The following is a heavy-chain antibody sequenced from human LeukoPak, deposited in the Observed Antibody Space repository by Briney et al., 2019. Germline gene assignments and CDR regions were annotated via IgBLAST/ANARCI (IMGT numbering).Heavy chain of an antibody. CDR2: ITGSGGSA. J-gene: IGHJ4*02. D-gene: IGHD5-12*01. CDR1: GFTFSNYA. Sequence: GGSLRLSCAASGFTFSNYAMTWVRQAQGTGLQWVSAITGSGGSAYYADSVKGRFAISRDNSKNTLYLQLNSLRAEDTAVYYCATLMRGPTGYSGYGGEDYWGQGTLVTVSS. CDR3: ATLMRGPTGYSGYGGEDY. V-gene: IGHV3-23*01.